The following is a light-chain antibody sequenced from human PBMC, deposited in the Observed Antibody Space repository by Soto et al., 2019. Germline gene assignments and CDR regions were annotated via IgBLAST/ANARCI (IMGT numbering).Light chain of an antibody. V-gene: IGKV1-39*01. Sequence: DIQMTQSPSSLSASVGDRVTITCRASQSISSYLNWYQQKPGKAPKLLIYAASSLQSGVPSRFSGSGSGTDFTLTICSLQPEDFATYYCQHSYSTPPTFGPGTKAEIK. CDR2: AAS. CDR3: QHSYSTPPT. CDR1: QSISSY. J-gene: IGKJ1*01.